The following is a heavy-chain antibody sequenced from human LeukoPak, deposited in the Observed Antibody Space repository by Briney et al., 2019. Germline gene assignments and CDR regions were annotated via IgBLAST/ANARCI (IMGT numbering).Heavy chain of an antibody. CDR1: GFTFSNYA. D-gene: IGHD3-3*01. CDR3: AKDHYWSIDY. CDR2: IKGDGIST. Sequence: GGSLRLSCAASGFTFSNYAIHWIRHAPGQGLVWVSRIKGDGISTNYADSVKGRFTISRDIAKNTLYLQMNSLRAEDTGVYYCAKDHYWSIDYWGRGTLVTVSS. J-gene: IGHJ4*02. V-gene: IGHV3-74*01.